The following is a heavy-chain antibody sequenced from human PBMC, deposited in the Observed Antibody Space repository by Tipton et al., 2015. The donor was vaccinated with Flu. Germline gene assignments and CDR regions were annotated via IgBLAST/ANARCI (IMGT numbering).Heavy chain of an antibody. CDR2: IRGSGDTT. CDR1: GFTFSSYA. V-gene: IGHV3-23*01. Sequence: GSLRLSCATSGFTFSSYAMSWVRQTPGKGLEWVSTIRGSGDTTYYADSVKGRFTISRDNSKNTLYLQMNSLRAEDTAVYSCAKVIPELVAGLDSWGQGTLVTVSS. J-gene: IGHJ4*02. CDR3: AKVIPELVAGLDS. D-gene: IGHD6-19*01.